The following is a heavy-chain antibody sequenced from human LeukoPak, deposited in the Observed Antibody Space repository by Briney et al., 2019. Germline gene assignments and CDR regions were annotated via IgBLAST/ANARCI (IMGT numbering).Heavy chain of an antibody. D-gene: IGHD3-3*01. CDR2: IYSGGST. CDR3: ARLKWLLYFYFDY. J-gene: IGHJ4*02. V-gene: IGHV3-66*02. CDR1: GFTVSSNY. Sequence: GGSLRLSCAASGFTVSSNYMSWVRQSPGKGLEWVSVIYSGGSTYYADSVKGRFTISRDNSKNTLYLQMNSLRAEDTAVYYCARLKWLLYFYFDYWGQGTLVTVSS.